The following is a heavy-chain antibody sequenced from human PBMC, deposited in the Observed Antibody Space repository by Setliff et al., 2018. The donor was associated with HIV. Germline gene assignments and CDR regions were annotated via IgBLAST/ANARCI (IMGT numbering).Heavy chain of an antibody. CDR2: TRNRANNYIT. V-gene: IGHV3-72*01. CDR3: VRAAAGLDI. Sequence: PGGSLRLSCAVSGFSLSDYYMDWVRQAPGKGLEWVGRTRNRANNYITDYGASVQGRFTISRDNSKDSLFLQMNNLKTEDTAVYYCVRAAAGLDIWSQKILVTVS. D-gene: IGHD3-16*01. CDR1: GFSLSDYY. J-gene: IGHJ4*02.